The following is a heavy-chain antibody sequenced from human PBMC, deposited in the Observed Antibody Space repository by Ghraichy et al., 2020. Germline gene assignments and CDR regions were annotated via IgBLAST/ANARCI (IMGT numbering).Heavy chain of an antibody. V-gene: IGHV4-59*01. D-gene: IGHD2-2*01. J-gene: IGHJ2*01. CDR1: GGSISSYY. CDR2: IYYSGST. Sequence: SQTLSLTCTVSGGSISSYYWSWIRQPPGKGLEWIGYIYYSGSTNYNPSLKSRVTISVDTSKNQFSLKLSSVTAADTAVYYCARVDIVVVPAAPSYWYFDLWGRGTLVTVSS. CDR3: ARVDIVVVPAAPSYWYFDL.